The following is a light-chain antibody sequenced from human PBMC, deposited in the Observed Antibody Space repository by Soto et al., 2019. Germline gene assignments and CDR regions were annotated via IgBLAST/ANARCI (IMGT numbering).Light chain of an antibody. J-gene: IGKJ4*01. CDR2: DAS. V-gene: IGKV3-11*01. CDR3: QQRSNWPLT. Sequence: VLTHSPATLSLSPGERATLSCRASQSVSSDLAWYQQKPGQAPRLLIYDASNRATGIPARFSGSGSGTDFTLTISSLEPEDFALYYCQQRSNWPLTFGGGTKVDIK. CDR1: QSVSSD.